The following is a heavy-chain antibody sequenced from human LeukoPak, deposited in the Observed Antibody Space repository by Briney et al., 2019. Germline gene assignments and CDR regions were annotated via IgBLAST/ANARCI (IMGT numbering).Heavy chain of an antibody. V-gene: IGHV4-39*01. D-gene: IGHD2-21*02. CDR3: ARRAGDWAVNWIDP. J-gene: IGHJ5*02. Sequence: SETLSLTCTVSGGSITGTTYYWAWFRQPPGQGLEWIGSLYPSGSTYYSPSHKSRVSIFLDTSKSQLSLNVRSVTAADTAVYYCARRAGDWAVNWIDPWGQGTLVTVSS. CDR1: GGSITGTTYY. CDR2: LYPSGST.